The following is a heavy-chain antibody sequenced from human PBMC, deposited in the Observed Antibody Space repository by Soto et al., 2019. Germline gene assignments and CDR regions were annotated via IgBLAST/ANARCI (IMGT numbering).Heavy chain of an antibody. D-gene: IGHD3-10*01. J-gene: IGHJ4*02. CDR3: GGGPNYYFFDY. V-gene: IGHV4-59*12. Sequence: PSETLSLTCTVSGGSINNYYWSWIRQPPGKGLEWIGYIYYSGRTSYNPSLKSRVTISVDTPKNQFSLRLNSVTAADTAVYYCGGGPNYYFFDYWGQGALVTVSS. CDR1: GGSINNYY. CDR2: IYYSGRT.